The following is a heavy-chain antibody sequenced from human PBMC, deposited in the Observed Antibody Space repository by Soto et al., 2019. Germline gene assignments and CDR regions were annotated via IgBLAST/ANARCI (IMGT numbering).Heavy chain of an antibody. V-gene: IGHV4-4*02. CDR2: IYHSGST. Sequence: PSQTLSLTCAVSGGSISSSNGWSRVRHPPGKGLEWIGEIYHSGSTNYNPSLKSRVTISVDKSKNQFSLKLSSVTAADTAVYYCARDHYDFWSGYHYWGQGTLVTVSS. CDR3: ARDHYDFWSGYHY. D-gene: IGHD3-3*01. J-gene: IGHJ4*02. CDR1: GGSISSSNG.